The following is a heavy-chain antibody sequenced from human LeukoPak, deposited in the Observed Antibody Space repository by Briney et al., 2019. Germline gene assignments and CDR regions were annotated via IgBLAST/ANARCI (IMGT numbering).Heavy chain of an antibody. CDR3: ARGSDSILPWLAIP. J-gene: IGHJ6*02. D-gene: IGHD3-3*02. CDR2: IWYDGSNK. CDR1: GFTFSSYG. Sequence: GRSLRLSCAASGFTFSSYGMHWVRQAPGKGLEWVAVIWYDGSNKYYADSVKGRFTISRDNSKNTLYLQMNSLRAEDTAVYYCARGSDSILPWLAIPWGQGTTVTVSS. V-gene: IGHV3-33*01.